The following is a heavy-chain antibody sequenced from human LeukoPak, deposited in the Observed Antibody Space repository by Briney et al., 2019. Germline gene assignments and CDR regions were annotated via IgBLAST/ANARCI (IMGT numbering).Heavy chain of an antibody. J-gene: IGHJ4*02. CDR3: ARGVPGTAFLYY. D-gene: IGHD6-19*01. CDR2: IYYSGST. V-gene: IGHV4-39*07. CDR1: GGSISSSSYY. Sequence: SETLSLTCTVSGGSISSSSYYWGWIRQPPGKGLEWIGSIYYSGSTYYNPSLKSRATISVDTSKNQFSLKLSSVTAADTAVYYCARGVPGTAFLYYWGQGTLVTVSS.